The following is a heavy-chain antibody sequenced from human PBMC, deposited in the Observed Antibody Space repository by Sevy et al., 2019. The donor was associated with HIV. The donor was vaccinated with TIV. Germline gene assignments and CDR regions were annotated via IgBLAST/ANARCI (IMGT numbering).Heavy chain of an antibody. V-gene: IGHV3-72*01. Sequence: GGSLRLSCAASGFTFSDHYMEWVRQAPGKGLEWVGRTRNKADSYTTEYAASVRGRFTISRDDSRNSLYLQMNSLKTEDTAVYYCATHAGIAAAGRVFDYWGQGTLVTVSS. J-gene: IGHJ4*02. CDR2: TRNKADSYTT. CDR1: GFTFSDHY. CDR3: ATHAGIAAAGRVFDY. D-gene: IGHD6-13*01.